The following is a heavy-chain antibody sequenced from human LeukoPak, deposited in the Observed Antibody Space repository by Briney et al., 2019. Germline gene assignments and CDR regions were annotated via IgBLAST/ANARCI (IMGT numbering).Heavy chain of an antibody. CDR1: GFTFSNAW. J-gene: IGHJ3*02. CDR3: TTESAVTTLYPAFDI. Sequence: GGSLRLSCAASGFTFSNAWMSWVRQAPGKGLEWVGRIKSKTDGGTTDYAAPVKGRFTISRDDSKNTLYLQMNSLKTEDTAVYYCTTESAVTTLYPAFDIWGQGTMVTVSS. V-gene: IGHV3-15*01. CDR2: IKSKTDGGTT. D-gene: IGHD4-17*01.